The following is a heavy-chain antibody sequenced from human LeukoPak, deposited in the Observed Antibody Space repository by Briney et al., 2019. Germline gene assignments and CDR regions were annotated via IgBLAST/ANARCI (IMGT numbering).Heavy chain of an antibody. D-gene: IGHD3-10*01. Sequence: PSETLSLTCAVYGGSFSGYYWSWIRQPAGKGLEWIGRIYTSGSTNYNPSLKSRVTISVDTSKNQFSLKLSSVTAADTAVYYCARAGFGELLSPLEYYFDYWGQGTLVTVSS. CDR3: ARAGFGELLSPLEYYFDY. V-gene: IGHV4-59*10. J-gene: IGHJ4*02. CDR1: GGSFSGYY. CDR2: IYTSGST.